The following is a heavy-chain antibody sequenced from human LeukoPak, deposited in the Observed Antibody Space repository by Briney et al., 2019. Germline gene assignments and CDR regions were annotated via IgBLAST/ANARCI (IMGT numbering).Heavy chain of an antibody. V-gene: IGHV4-38-2*01. CDR1: GYSISSGHY. J-gene: IGHJ6*03. Sequence: SETLSLTCAVSGYSISSGHYWVWIRQPPGKGLEYIGNIYHSGSSHYNPSLKSRVTISVDTSNNQFPLKLSSVTAADTAVYYCARAKNPYYYYYYMDFWGRGTTVTVSS. CDR3: ARAKNPYYYYYYMDF. CDR2: IYHSGSS.